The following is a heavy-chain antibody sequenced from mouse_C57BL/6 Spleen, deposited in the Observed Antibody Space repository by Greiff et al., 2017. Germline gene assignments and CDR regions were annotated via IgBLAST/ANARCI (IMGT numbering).Heavy chain of an antibody. CDR1: GYTFTDYY. V-gene: IGHV1-19*01. D-gene: IGHD1-1*02. Sequence: EVQLQQSGPVLVKPGASVKMSCKASGYTFTDYYMNWVKQSHGKSLEWIGVINPYNGGTSYNQKFKGKATLTVDKSSSTAYMELNSLTSEDSAVYYCARGWDLSLAYWGQGTLVTVSA. CDR2: INPYNGGT. CDR3: ARGWDLSLAY. J-gene: IGHJ3*01.